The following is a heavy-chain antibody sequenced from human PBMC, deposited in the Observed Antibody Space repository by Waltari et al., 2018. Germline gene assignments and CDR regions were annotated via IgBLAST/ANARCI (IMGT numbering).Heavy chain of an antibody. D-gene: IGHD5-12*01. V-gene: IGHV4-39*01. CDR2: IYYSGST. J-gene: IGHJ5*02. CDR3: ARHWKKSGYRFDP. CDR1: GGSISSRSYY. Sequence: QLQLQESGPGLVKPSETLSLTCTVSGGSISSRSYYWGWIRQSPGKGLEWIGSIYYSGSTYYNPTLKSRVTISGDTSKHQFSLKLSSVTAADTAVYYCARHWKKSGYRFDPWGQGTLVTVSS.